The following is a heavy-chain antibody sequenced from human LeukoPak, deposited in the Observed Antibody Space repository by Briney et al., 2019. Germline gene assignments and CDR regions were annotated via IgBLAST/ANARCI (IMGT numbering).Heavy chain of an antibody. Sequence: GGSLRLSCAASGFTFSSYSMNWVRQAPGKGLEWVSYISSSSSTKYYADSMKGRFTISRDNAKNSLYLQMNNLRAEDTAAYYCARGDPENYYYYYMDVWGKGTTVTVSS. CDR1: GFTFSSYS. D-gene: IGHD2-21*02. CDR3: ARGDPENYYYYYMDV. J-gene: IGHJ6*03. CDR2: ISSSSSTK. V-gene: IGHV3-48*01.